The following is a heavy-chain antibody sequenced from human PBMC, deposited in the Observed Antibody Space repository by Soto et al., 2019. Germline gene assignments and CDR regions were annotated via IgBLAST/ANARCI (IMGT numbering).Heavy chain of an antibody. CDR1: GGSISSYY. CDR2: IYYSGST. D-gene: IGHD6-19*01. Sequence: NPSETLSLTCTVSGGSISSYYWSWIRQPPGKGLEWIGYIYYSGSTNYNPSLKSRVTISVDTSKNQFSLKLSSVTAADTAVYYCAGDRQSNYGMDVWGQGTTVTVSS. J-gene: IGHJ6*02. CDR3: AGDRQSNYGMDV. V-gene: IGHV4-59*01.